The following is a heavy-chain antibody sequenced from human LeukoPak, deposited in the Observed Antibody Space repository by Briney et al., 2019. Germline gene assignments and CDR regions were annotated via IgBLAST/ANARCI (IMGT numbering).Heavy chain of an antibody. D-gene: IGHD2/OR15-2a*01. CDR1: GGSFSGYY. CDR3: VSMSLYSFDY. CDR2: INHSGST. Sequence: SETLSLTCAVYGGSFSGYYWSWIRQPPGKGLEWMGEINHSGSTNYNPSLKSRVTISVDTSKNQFSLKLSSATAADTAVYYCVSMSLYSFDYWGQGTLVTVSS. V-gene: IGHV4-34*01. J-gene: IGHJ4*02.